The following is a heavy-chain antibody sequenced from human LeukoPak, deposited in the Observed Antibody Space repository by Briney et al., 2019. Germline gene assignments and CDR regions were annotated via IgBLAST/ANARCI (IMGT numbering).Heavy chain of an antibody. D-gene: IGHD4-17*01. V-gene: IGHV3-30*02. J-gene: IGHJ4*02. CDR3: ASGGDYSGSVFDY. CDR2: IRYGGNKK. Sequence: QPGGSLRLSCAMSGVKFSSYGIHWVRQAPGKGLEWVAFIRYGGNKKDYADSVKGRFTISRDNSKNSLYLQMNSLRAEDTAVYYCASGGDYSGSVFDYWGQGTLVTVSS. CDR1: GVKFSSYG.